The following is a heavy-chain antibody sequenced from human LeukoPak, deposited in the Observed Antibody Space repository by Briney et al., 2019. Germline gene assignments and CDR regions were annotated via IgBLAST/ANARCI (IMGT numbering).Heavy chain of an antibody. CDR3: ARNWFDP. Sequence: GGSLRLSCAASGFTFTSYAMTWVRQAPGKGLEWVSVIYSGGSTYYADSVKGRFTISRDKSKNTVYLQMNSLRFEDTAMYYCARNWFDPWGQGTLVTVSS. J-gene: IGHJ5*02. CDR1: GFTFTSYA. V-gene: IGHV3-53*05. CDR2: IYSGGST.